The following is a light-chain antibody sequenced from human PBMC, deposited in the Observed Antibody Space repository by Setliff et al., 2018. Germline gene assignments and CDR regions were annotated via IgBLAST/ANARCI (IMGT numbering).Light chain of an antibody. CDR3: AAWDDSLNGPV. CDR2: SNN. CDR1: SPNIGSNT. Sequence: QSALTQPPSASGTPGQRVTISCSGSSPNIGSNTVNWYQQLPGTAPKLLIYSNNQRPSGVPDRFSGSKSGTSASLAISGLQSEGEADYYCAAWDDSLNGPVFGTGTKVTV. J-gene: IGLJ1*01. V-gene: IGLV1-44*01.